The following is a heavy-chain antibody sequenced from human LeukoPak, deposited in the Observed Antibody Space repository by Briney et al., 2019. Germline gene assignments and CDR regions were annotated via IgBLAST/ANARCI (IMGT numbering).Heavy chain of an antibody. J-gene: IGHJ4*02. V-gene: IGHV3-20*04. CDR3: ARGPLATPPLAFVVY. CDR2: INWNGGST. Sequence: TGGSLRLSCAASGFTFDDYGMSWVRQAPGKGLGWVSGINWNGGSTGYADSVKGRFTISRDNAKNSLYLQMNSLRAEDTALYYCARGPLATPPLAFVVYWGQGTLVTVSS. CDR1: GFTFDDYG. D-gene: IGHD5-12*01.